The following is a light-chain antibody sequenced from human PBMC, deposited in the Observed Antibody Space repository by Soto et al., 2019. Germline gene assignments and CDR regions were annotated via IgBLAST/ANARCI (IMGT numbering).Light chain of an antibody. Sequence: EIVLTQSPATLSLSPGERATLSCRASQSINSYLAWYQQKPGQAPRLLIFDASNRATGIPAKFSGSGSGTDFTLTISRLEPEDFAVYYCQQRGNRRSFGGGTKVEIK. V-gene: IGKV3-11*01. CDR3: QQRGNRRS. CDR2: DAS. J-gene: IGKJ4*01. CDR1: QSINSY.